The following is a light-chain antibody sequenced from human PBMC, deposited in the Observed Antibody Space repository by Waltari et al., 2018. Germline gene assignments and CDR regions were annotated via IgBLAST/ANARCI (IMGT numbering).Light chain of an antibody. CDR1: SSDVGSYNY. CDR2: EFS. Sequence: QSALTQPPSASGSPGQSVTISCTGTSSDVGSYNYVSWYQQHPGKAPKLLIYEFSKRPSGVPDRFSCSKSGNTASLTVSGLQSEDEADYYCSSYAGRNNIVLFGGWTKLTVL. V-gene: IGLV2-8*01. CDR3: SSYAGRNNIVL. J-gene: IGLJ2*01.